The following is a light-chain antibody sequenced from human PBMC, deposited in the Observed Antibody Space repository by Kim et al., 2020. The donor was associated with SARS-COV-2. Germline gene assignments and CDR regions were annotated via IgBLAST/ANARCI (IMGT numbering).Light chain of an antibody. Sequence: VALGQTVRITCQGDSLRSYYATWYQQKPGQAPIVVIYGKNNRPLGIPDRFSGSSSGNTASLTITGTQAGDEADYYCNSRDSNDNVAFGGGTKLTVL. CDR1: SLRSYY. CDR3: NSRDSNDNVA. CDR2: GKN. V-gene: IGLV3-19*01. J-gene: IGLJ2*01.